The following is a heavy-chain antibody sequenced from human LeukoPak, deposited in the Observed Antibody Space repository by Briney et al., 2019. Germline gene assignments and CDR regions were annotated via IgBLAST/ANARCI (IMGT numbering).Heavy chain of an antibody. CDR1: GGTFSSYA. CDR3: ARVVDYGDRGYWFDP. V-gene: IGHV1-69*13. D-gene: IGHD4-17*01. CDR2: IIPIFGTA. Sequence: SVKVSCKASGGTFSSYAISWVRQAPGQGLEWMGGIIPIFGTANYAQKFQGRVTITADESTSTAYMELSSLRSEDTAVYYCARVVDYGDRGYWFDPWGQGTLVTVSS. J-gene: IGHJ5*02.